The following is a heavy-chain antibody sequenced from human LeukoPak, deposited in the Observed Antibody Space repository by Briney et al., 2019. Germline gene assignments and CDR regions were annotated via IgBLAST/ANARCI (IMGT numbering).Heavy chain of an antibody. CDR1: GGSIVSTSYY. J-gene: IGHJ3*02. D-gene: IGHD4-23*01. Sequence: PSETLSLTCTVSGGSIVSTSYYWGWIRQPPGKGLEWIGSLYYSGSTYYNPSLKSRVTISVETSKNQFSLKLTSVTAADTGVYYCAIFYGGNSVGEANDFDIWGQGTVVTVSS. V-gene: IGHV4-39*07. CDR2: LYYSGST. CDR3: AIFYGGNSVGEANDFDI.